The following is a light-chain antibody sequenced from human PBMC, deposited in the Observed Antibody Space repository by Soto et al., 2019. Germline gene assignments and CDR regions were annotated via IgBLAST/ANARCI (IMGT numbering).Light chain of an antibody. J-gene: IGKJ2*01. CDR3: QQYGSSPQT. CDR2: GAS. V-gene: IGKV3-20*01. Sequence: EIVLTQSPGTLSLSPGERATLSCRASQSVNSNYLAWYQQKPGQAPRLLIYGASRRATDIPDRFSGAGSGTDFTLTISRLEPEDFAVYYCQQYGSSPQTFGQGTKLEIK. CDR1: QSVNSNY.